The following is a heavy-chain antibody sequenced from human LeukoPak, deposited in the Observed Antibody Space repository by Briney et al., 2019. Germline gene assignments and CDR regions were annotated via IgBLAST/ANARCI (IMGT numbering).Heavy chain of an antibody. D-gene: IGHD6-19*01. CDR2: ISSNGGST. J-gene: IGHJ4*02. V-gene: IGHV3-64D*06. CDR3: VKDHGSSGPLTHFDY. CDR1: GFIFSNYA. Sequence: PWGSLRLSCAASGFIFSNYAMHWVRQAPGKGLEYVSAISSNGGSTYYADSVKGRFTTSRDNSKNTLYLQMSSLRAEDTAVYYCVKDHGSSGPLTHFDYWGQGTLVTVSS.